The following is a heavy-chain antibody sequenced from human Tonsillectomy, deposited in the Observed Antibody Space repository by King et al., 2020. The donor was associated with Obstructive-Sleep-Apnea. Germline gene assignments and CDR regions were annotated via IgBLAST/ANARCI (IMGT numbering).Heavy chain of an antibody. CDR1: GFTFSSYA. CDR2: ISGSGGGT. D-gene: IGHD1-1*01. J-gene: IGHJ4*02. V-gene: IGHV3-23*04. Sequence: VQLVESGGGLVQPGGSLRLSCAASGFTFSSYAMSWVRQAPGKGLEWVSAISGSGGGTYYADSVKGRFTISRDNSKNTRYLQMNSLRVEETAVYYCAKAGRDHEDPPGNDYWGQGTLVTVSS. CDR3: AKAGRDHEDPPGNDY.